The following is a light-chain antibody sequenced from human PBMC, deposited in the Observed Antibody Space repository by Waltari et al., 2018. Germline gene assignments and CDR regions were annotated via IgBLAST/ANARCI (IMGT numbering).Light chain of an antibody. V-gene: IGKV3-15*01. Sequence: ELVMTQSPATLSVSPGERANLSCRASQGVSSNLAWYQQKPGQAPRLLIYGASTRATGIPARFSGSGSGTEFTLTISSLQSEDFAVYYCQQYNNWPPLTFGGGTKVEIK. CDR2: GAS. CDR3: QQYNNWPPLT. J-gene: IGKJ4*01. CDR1: QGVSSN.